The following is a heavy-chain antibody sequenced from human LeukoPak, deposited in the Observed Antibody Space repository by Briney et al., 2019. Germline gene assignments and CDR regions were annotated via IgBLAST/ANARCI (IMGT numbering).Heavy chain of an antibody. J-gene: IGHJ4*02. CDR1: GGSISSGGYY. V-gene: IGHV4-31*03. CDR3: ARIRAAAGDY. Sequence: SETLSLTCTVSGGSISSGGYYWSWIRQHPGKGLEWIGYIQFSGSTYYNPSLKSRVSISVDTSKNQFSLKLSSVTAADTAVYYCARIRAAAGDYWGQGTLVTVSS. D-gene: IGHD6-13*01. CDR2: IQFSGST.